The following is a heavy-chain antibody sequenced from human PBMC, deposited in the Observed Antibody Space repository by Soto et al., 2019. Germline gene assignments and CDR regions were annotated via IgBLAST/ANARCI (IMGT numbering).Heavy chain of an antibody. D-gene: IGHD6-6*01. J-gene: IGHJ6*02. CDR1: GDSFTSYW. CDR3: AISSSYFSNYYGMDV. CDR2: IYPGDSDT. Sequence: XDSLKVSCKSSGDSFTSYWIGLVRQMPGKGLEWMGIIYPGDSDTRYSPSFQGQVTISADKSISTAYLQWSSLKASDTAMYYCAISSSYFSNYYGMDVWGQGTTVTVSS. V-gene: IGHV5-51*01.